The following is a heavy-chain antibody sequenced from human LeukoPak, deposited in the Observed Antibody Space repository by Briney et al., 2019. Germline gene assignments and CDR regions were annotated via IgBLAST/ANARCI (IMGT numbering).Heavy chain of an antibody. CDR2: IIPIFGTA. D-gene: IGHD5-18*01. CDR3: ARRNIQLWPPTWFDP. J-gene: IGHJ5*02. CDR1: GGTFSSYA. V-gene: IGHV1-69*01. Sequence: SVKVSCKASGGTFSSYAISWVRQAPGQGLEWMGGIIPIFGTANYAQKLQGRVTITADESTRTAYMQLSSLRSEDTAVYYCARRNIQLWPPTWFDPWGQGTPVTVSS.